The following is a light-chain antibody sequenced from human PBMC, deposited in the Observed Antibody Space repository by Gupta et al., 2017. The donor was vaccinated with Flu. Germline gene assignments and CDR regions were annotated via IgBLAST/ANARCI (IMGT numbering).Light chain of an antibody. CDR3: SSYTSGSTFYV. CDR2: DVT. Sequence: SDGGPSDSFSLYQQHPDKAPKLIIFDVTNRPSGVSSRFSGSKSGNTASLTISGLQAEDETDYYCSSYTSGSTFYVFGTGTKVTVL. J-gene: IGLJ1*01. CDR1: SDGGPSDS. V-gene: IGLV2-14*04.